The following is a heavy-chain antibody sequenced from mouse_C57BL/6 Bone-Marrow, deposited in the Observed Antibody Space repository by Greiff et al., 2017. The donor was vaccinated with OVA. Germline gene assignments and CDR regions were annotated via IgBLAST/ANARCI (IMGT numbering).Heavy chain of an antibody. Sequence: EVQLQESGPGLVKPSQSLSLTCSVTGYSITSGYYWNWIRQFPGNKLEWMGYISYDGSNNYNPSLKNRISITRDTSKNQFFLKLNSVTTEDTATYYCARGHYYGSSPYAMDYWGQGTSVTVSS. V-gene: IGHV3-6*01. CDR2: ISYDGSN. J-gene: IGHJ4*01. CDR3: ARGHYYGSSPYAMDY. D-gene: IGHD1-1*01. CDR1: GYSITSGYY.